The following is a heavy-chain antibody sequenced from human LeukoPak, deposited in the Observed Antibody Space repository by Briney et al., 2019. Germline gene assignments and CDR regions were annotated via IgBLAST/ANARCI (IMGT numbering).Heavy chain of an antibody. Sequence: PSETLSLTCTVSGGSISSYYWSWIRQPPGKGLEWIGYIYYSGSTNYNPSLKSRVTISVDTSKNQFSLKLSSVTAADTAVYYCARGLLETARFDPWGQGTLVTVSS. CDR3: ARGLLETARFDP. CDR2: IYYSGST. V-gene: IGHV4-59*08. CDR1: GGSISSYY. D-gene: IGHD5-18*01. J-gene: IGHJ5*02.